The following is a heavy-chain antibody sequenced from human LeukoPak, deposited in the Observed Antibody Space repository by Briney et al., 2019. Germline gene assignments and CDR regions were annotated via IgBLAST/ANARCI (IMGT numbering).Heavy chain of an antibody. J-gene: IGHJ4*02. D-gene: IGHD3-16*01. CDR2: IIPIFGIA. CDR1: GGSFNNYA. CDR3: ARDDGPLGY. Sequence: GASVKVSCKASGGSFNNYAISWVRQAPGQGLEWMGRIIPIFGIANSAQKFQGRVTITADKSTNTAYMELSSLRSDDTAVYYCARDDGPLGYWGQGTLVTVSS. V-gene: IGHV1-69*04.